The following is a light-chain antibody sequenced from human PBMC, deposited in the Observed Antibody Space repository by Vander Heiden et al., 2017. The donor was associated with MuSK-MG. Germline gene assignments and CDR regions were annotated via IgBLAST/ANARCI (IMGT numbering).Light chain of an antibody. J-gene: IGKJ2*02. CDR3: QQENSYPCT. CDR2: KAS. Sequence: DIQMTQSPSTLSASVGDRVTITCRASQSISSWLAWYQQKPGKAPKLLIYKASSLESGVPSRFSGSGSGTEFTLTISSLQPDDFATYYCQQENSYPCTFGQGTKVDIK. CDR1: QSISSW. V-gene: IGKV1-5*03.